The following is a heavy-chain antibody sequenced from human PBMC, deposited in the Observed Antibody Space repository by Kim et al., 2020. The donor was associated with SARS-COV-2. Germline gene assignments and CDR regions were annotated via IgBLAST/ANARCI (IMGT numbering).Heavy chain of an antibody. CDR2: IRSKADGGTA. V-gene: IGHV3-15*01. CDR1: GFTFTKVW. Sequence: GGSLRLSCAASGFTFTKVWLSWVRQAPGKGLEGVGRIRSKADGGTADYAAPVKGRFTISRDDSKNTLYLQMNGLRAEDTAFYHCTTDYERIGGLCDGENCCPASLWGQGTLVTVSS. D-gene: IGHD2-21*01. J-gene: IGHJ4*02. CDR3: TTDYERIGGLCDGENCCPASL.